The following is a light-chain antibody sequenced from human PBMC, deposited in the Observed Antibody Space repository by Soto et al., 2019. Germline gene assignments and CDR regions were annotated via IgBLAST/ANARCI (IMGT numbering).Light chain of an antibody. CDR1: QGIKTY. Sequence: DIQMTQSPSSLSASVGDRVTITCRASQGIKTYSNWYQQKPGEAPKLLIYAASNLQSGVPSRFSGSGSGTDFTLTISSLQPEDFATYYCQQSYSTPLTFGGGTKVEIK. CDR2: AAS. V-gene: IGKV1-39*01. CDR3: QQSYSTPLT. J-gene: IGKJ4*01.